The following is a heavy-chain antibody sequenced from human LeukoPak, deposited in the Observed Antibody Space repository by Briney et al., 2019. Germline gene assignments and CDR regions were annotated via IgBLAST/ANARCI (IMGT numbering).Heavy chain of an antibody. D-gene: IGHD2-21*02. CDR2: IDPSDSYT. CDR3: ARRALPPAYCGGDCFDAFDI. V-gene: IGHV5-10-1*01. CDR1: GYRFTSYW. Sequence: GESLRISCKGSGYRFTSYWISWVRQLPGKGLEWMGRIDPSDSYTNYSPSFQGHVTISADKSISTAYLQWSSLKASDTAMYYCARRALPPAYCGGDCFDAFDIWGQGTMVTVSS. J-gene: IGHJ3*02.